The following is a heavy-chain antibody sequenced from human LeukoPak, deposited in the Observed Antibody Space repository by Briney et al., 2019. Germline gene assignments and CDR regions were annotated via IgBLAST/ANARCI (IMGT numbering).Heavy chain of an antibody. CDR1: GFTFSGSA. CDR3: TRLRGEKASGDY. Sequence: GGSLRLSCAASGFTFSGSAMHWVRQASGKGLEWVGRIRSKTNNYATEYAVSVKGRFIISRDDSKNTVFLQMNSLTTEDTAVYYCTRLRGEKASGDYWGQGTLVTVSS. V-gene: IGHV3-73*01. D-gene: IGHD3-10*01. CDR2: IRSKTNNYAT. J-gene: IGHJ4*02.